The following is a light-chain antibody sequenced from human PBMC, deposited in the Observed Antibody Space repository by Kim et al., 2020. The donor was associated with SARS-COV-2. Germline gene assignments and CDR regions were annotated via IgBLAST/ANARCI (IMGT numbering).Light chain of an antibody. CDR2: GTS. CDR1: QSVSSSY. V-gene: IGKV3-20*01. CDR3: QQYGRT. J-gene: IGKJ1*01. Sequence: EIVLTQSPGTLSLSPGERATLSCRASQSVSSSYLAWYQQKPGQSPRLLISGTSSRATGIPDRFSGSGSGTDFTLTISRLEPEDFAVYYCQQYGRTFGQGAKVEIK.